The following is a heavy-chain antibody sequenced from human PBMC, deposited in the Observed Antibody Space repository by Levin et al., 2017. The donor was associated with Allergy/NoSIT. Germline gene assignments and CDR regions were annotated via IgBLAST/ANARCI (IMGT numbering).Heavy chain of an antibody. CDR2: ISGYNGNT. D-gene: IGHD6-19*01. CDR1: GYSFTNYG. Sequence: PLASVKVSCKASGYSFTNYGIHWVRQAPGQGLEWMGWISGYNGNTNYAQKFQGRVTVTTDTSSSTAYMELRSLRSDDTAIYYCARSDTYYFPSSGDYWGQGTLVTVSS. J-gene: IGHJ4*02. V-gene: IGHV1-18*01. CDR3: ARSDTYYFPSSGDY.